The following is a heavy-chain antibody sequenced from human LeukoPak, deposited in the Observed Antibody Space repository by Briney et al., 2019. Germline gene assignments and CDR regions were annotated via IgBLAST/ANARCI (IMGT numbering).Heavy chain of an antibody. Sequence: SETLSLTCTVSGGSISSYYWSWIRQPPGKGLEWIGYIYYSGSTNYNPSLKSRVTISVDTSKNQFSLKLSSVTAADTAVYYCARHPLKYRSSWAPPTQPFDYWGQGTLVTVSS. CDR1: GGSISSYY. CDR3: ARHPLKYRSSWAPPTQPFDY. D-gene: IGHD6-13*01. CDR2: IYYSGST. V-gene: IGHV4-59*08. J-gene: IGHJ4*02.